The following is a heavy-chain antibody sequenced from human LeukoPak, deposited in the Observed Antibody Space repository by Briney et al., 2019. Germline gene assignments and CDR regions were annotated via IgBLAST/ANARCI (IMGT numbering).Heavy chain of an antibody. V-gene: IGHV3-21*01. CDR3: ARDPLRYLRVGHYDY. Sequence: PGGSLRLSCAASGFTLSNSAMNWVRQVPGKGLEWVSSIDYDSSHIYYADSVRGRFTISRDNARNSVYLQMNSLRVEDTAVYYCARDPLRYLRVGHYDYWGQGTLVAVSS. J-gene: IGHJ4*02. CDR1: GFTLSNSA. D-gene: IGHD3-9*01. CDR2: IDYDSSHI.